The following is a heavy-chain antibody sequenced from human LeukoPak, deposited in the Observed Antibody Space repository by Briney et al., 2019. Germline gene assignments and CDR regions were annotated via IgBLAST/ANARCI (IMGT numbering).Heavy chain of an antibody. J-gene: IGHJ4*02. D-gene: IGHD6-13*01. CDR2: IRYDGSNK. V-gene: IGHV3-30*02. CDR1: GFTFSSYG. Sequence: PGGSLRLSCAASGFTFSSYGMHWVRQAPGKGLEWVAFIRYDGSNKYYADSVKGRFTISRDNSKNTLYLQMNSLRAEDTAVYYCAKGLAHGSWYSLVGYWGQGTLVTVSS. CDR3: AKGLAHGSWYSLVGY.